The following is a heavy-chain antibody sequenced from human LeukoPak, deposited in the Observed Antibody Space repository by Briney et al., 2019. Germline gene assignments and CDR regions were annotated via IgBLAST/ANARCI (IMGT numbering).Heavy chain of an antibody. Sequence: GGSLRLSCAASGFTFSSYVMSWVRQAPGKGLEWVSGISGSGGSTYYADSVKGRFTISRDNSKNTLYLQMNSLRAEDTAVYYCAKAQKATLRFVLGYWGQGTLVTVSS. CDR2: ISGSGGST. V-gene: IGHV3-23*01. D-gene: IGHD2-21*01. CDR3: AKAQKATLRFVLGY. CDR1: GFTFSSYV. J-gene: IGHJ4*02.